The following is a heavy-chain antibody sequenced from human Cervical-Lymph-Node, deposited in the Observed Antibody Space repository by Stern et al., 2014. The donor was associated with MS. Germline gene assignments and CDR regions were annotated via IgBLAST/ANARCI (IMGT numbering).Heavy chain of an antibody. CDR1: GLTFSNSG. J-gene: IGHJ4*02. Sequence: VQLVESGGGVVQPGRSLRLSCAASGLTFSNSGMHWVRQAPGKGLEWLALIWYDGTNKYYIDSVKGRFTISRDNSKNTLYLQMRSLRAEDTAVYYCARERGLHSGNYARYFDYWGQGTLVTVSS. D-gene: IGHD4-11*01. V-gene: IGHV3-33*01. CDR3: ARERGLHSGNYARYFDY. CDR2: IWYDGTNK.